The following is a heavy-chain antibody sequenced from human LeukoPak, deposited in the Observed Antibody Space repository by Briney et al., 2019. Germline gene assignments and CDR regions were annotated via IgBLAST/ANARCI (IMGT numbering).Heavy chain of an antibody. V-gene: IGHV3-23*01. CDR2: LLPRGGEI. D-gene: IGHD3-10*02. J-gene: IGHJ6*04. Sequence: GGCLRLSCAWSGFTFITFAMISARQRPGEWLEGVSSLLPRGGEIHYAVSGRGRFTIARDNSKSPLSLQMNSMRPEGPGILFCAELGITLIGGVWGKGTTVTISS. CDR1: GFTFITFA. CDR3: AELGITLIGGV.